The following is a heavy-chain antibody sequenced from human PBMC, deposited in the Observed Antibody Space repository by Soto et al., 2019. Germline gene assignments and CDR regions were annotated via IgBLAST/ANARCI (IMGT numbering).Heavy chain of an antibody. J-gene: IGHJ6*02. CDR2: ISYDGSNK. CDR1: GFTFSSYG. V-gene: IGHV3-30*18. Sequence: QVQLVESGGGVVQPGRSLRLSCAASGFTFSSYGMHWVRQAPGKGLEWVAVISYDGSNKYYADSVKGRFTISRDNSKNTLYLQMNSLRAEDTAVYYCAKDPSWQVGGYYYYGMDVWGQGTTVTVSS. D-gene: IGHD1-26*01. CDR3: AKDPSWQVGGYYYYGMDV.